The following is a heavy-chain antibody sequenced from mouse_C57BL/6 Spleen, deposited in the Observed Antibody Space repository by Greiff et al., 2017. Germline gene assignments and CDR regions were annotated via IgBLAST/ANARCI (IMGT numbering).Heavy chain of an antibody. V-gene: IGHV3-6*01. J-gene: IGHJ3*01. CDR1: GYSITSGYY. Sequence: DVKLQESGPGLVKPSQSLSLTCSVTGYSITSGYYWNWIRQFPGNKLEWMGYISYDGSNNYNPSLKNRNSITRDTSKTQFFLKLNSMTTEDTATDYWARTLWNYYDYDEGFAYWGQGTPVTVSA. CDR3: ARTLWNYYDYDEGFAY. CDR2: ISYDGSN. D-gene: IGHD2-4*01.